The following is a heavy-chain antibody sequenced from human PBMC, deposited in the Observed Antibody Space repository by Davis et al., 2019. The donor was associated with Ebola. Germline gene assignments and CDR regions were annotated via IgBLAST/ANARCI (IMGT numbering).Heavy chain of an antibody. CDR1: GYTFTSYY. D-gene: IGHD4-11*01. CDR2: INPSDGNT. J-gene: IGHJ3*01. CDR3: ARDDTGYSSNLGRFRDHPFDL. Sequence: AASVKVSCKASGYTFTSYYIHSVRQAPGQGLEWMGIINPSDGNTNYAPKFQGRVTMTRDTSTTTVYMELSSLRSEDTAVYYRARDDTGYSSNLGRFRDHPFDLWGQGTMVTVSS. V-gene: IGHV1-46*01.